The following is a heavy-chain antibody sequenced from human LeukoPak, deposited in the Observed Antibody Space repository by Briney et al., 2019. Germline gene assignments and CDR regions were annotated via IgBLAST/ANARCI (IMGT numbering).Heavy chain of an antibody. J-gene: IGHJ4*02. CDR3: AKGDSFNFDY. Sequence: GGSLRLSYAASGFTFSSYGMHWVRQAPGKGLEWVAFIRYDGSNKYYADSVKGRFTISRDNSKNTLYLQMNSLRAEDTAVYYCAKGDSFNFDYWGQGTLVTVSS. D-gene: IGHD3-9*01. CDR2: IRYDGSNK. CDR1: GFTFSSYG. V-gene: IGHV3-30*02.